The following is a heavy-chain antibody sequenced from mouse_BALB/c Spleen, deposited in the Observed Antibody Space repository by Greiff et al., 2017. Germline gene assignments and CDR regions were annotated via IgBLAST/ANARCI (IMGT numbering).Heavy chain of an antibody. J-gene: IGHJ2*01. CDR2: ISSGGSYT. CDR3: TRGEGLGYFDY. V-gene: IGHV5-6-4*01. Sequence: DVQLVESGGGLVKPGGSLKLSCAASGFTFSSYTMSWVRQTPEKRLEWVATISSGGSYTYYPDSVKGRFTISRDNAKNTLYLQMSSLKSEDTAMYYCTRGEGLGYFDYWGQGTTLTVSS. CDR1: GFTFSSYT. D-gene: IGHD4-1*01.